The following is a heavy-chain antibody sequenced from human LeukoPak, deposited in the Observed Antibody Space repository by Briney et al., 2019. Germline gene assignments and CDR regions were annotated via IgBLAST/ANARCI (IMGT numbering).Heavy chain of an antibody. CDR2: IYPSGST. CDR3: ARLSADSSSSRGFDY. V-gene: IGHV4-4*07. Sequence: SETLSLTCTVSGASISSYYRTWIRQPAGKGLEWIGRIYPSGSTNYNPSLKSRVAMSVDTSKNQFSLKLSSVTAADTAVYYCARLSADSSSSRGFDYWGQGTLVTVSS. CDR1: GASISSYY. D-gene: IGHD2-2*01. J-gene: IGHJ4*02.